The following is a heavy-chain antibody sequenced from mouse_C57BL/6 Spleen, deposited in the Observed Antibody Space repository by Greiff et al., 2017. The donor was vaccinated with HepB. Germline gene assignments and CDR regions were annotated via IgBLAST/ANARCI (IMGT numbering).Heavy chain of an antibody. CDR2: INYDGSST. J-gene: IGHJ2*01. Sequence: EVQVVESEGGLVQPGSSMKLSCTASGFTFSDYYMAWVRQVPEKGLEWVANINYDGSSTYYLDSLKSRFIISRDNAKNILYLQMSSLKSEDTATYYCARDKATYYFDYWGQGTTLTVSS. D-gene: IGHD4-1*02. V-gene: IGHV5-16*01. CDR3: ARDKATYYFDY. CDR1: GFTFSDYY.